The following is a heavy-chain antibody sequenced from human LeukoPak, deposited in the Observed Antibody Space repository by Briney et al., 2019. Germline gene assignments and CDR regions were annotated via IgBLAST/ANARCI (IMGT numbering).Heavy chain of an antibody. J-gene: IGHJ4*02. CDR1: GYTFTSYA. Sequence: ASVKVSCKASGYTFTSYAMHWVRQAPGQRLEWMGWIDAGNGDTRYSQKFQGRVTITRDTSASTAYIELRSLRSEDTAMYYCARGSTSDWPLDHWGQETLVTISS. V-gene: IGHV1-3*01. CDR2: IDAGNGDT. D-gene: IGHD2-2*01. CDR3: ARGSTSDWPLDH.